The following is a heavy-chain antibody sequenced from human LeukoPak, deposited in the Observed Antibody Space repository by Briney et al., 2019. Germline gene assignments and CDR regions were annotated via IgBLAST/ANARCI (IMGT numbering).Heavy chain of an antibody. CDR3: ARLTCSGGSCYFVFDY. CDR2: ISGSGST. J-gene: IGHJ4*02. V-gene: IGHV4-4*09. Sequence: SETLSLTCTVSGGSISSYYWHWIRQNPGKGLDGIGYISGSGSTDYNPSLKSRVTISVDTSKHHFSLKLSSVTAADTAVYYCARLTCSGGSCYFVFDYWGQGTLVTVSS. CDR1: GGSISSYY. D-gene: IGHD2-15*01.